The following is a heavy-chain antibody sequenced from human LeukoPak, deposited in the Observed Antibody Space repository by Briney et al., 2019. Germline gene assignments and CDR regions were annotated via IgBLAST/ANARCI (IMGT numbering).Heavy chain of an antibody. CDR1: GGSFSGYY. V-gene: IGHV4-34*01. J-gene: IGHJ4*02. CDR2: INHSGST. D-gene: IGHD6-13*01. CDR3: ARHSSSWYGPLDY. Sequence: SETLSPTCAGYGGSFSGYYWSWIRQPPGKGLEWIGEINHSGSTNYNPSLKSRVTISVDTSKNQFSLKLSSVTAADTAVYYCARHSSSWYGPLDYWGQGTLVTVSS.